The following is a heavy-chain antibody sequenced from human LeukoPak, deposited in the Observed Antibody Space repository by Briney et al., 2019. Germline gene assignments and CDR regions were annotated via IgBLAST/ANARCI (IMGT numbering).Heavy chain of an antibody. Sequence: PGGSLRLSCAASGFTFSRYGMSWVRQAPGRGREGVSAISGSGGSTYYADSVKGRFTISRDNSKNTLYLQMNSLTAEDTAVYYCAKWYPVYGSGSYYNVPFDYWGQGTLVTVSS. J-gene: IGHJ4*02. V-gene: IGHV3-23*01. CDR3: AKWYPVYGSGSYYNVPFDY. CDR1: GFTFSRYG. CDR2: ISGSGGST. D-gene: IGHD3-10*01.